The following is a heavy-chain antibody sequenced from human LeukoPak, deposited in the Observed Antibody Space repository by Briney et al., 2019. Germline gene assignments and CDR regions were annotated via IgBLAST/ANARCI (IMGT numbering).Heavy chain of an antibody. CDR2: TYYRSKWYN. CDR3: ARDRGSGSQRLEGYYYYGMDV. Sequence: SQTLSLTFAISGDSVSSNSAAWNWIRQSPSRGLEWLGRTYYRSKWYNDYAVSVKSRITINPDTSKNQFSLQLNSVTPEDTAVYYCARDRGSGSQRLEGYYYYGMDVWGQGTTVAVSS. J-gene: IGHJ6*02. CDR1: GDSVSSNSAA. V-gene: IGHV6-1*01. D-gene: IGHD3-10*01.